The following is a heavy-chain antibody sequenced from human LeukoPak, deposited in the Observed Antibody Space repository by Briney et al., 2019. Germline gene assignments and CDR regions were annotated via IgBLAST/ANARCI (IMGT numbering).Heavy chain of an antibody. J-gene: IGHJ6*02. CDR2: MNPNSAKT. Sequence: ASVKVSCKVSGYTLTELSMHWVRQATGQGLEWMGWMNPNSAKTVYAQRFQDRVTLTWNTSISTAYMELSSLRYEDAAVYYCVRQTRIAAASMDVWGQGTTVTVSS. CDR1: GYTLTELS. D-gene: IGHD6-13*01. V-gene: IGHV1-8*01. CDR3: VRQTRIAAASMDV.